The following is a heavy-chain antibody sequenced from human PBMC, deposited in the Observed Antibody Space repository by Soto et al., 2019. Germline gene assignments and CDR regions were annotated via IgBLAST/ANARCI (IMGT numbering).Heavy chain of an antibody. D-gene: IGHD2-2*02. CDR2: INPIFGTA. Sequence: ASVKVSCKASGYTFTSYGMNWVRQAPGRGLEWLGWINPIFGTANYAQKFQGRVTITADESTSTAYMELSSLRSEDTAVYYCAIGYCSSTSCYTGYYGMDVWGQGTTVTVSS. CDR3: AIGYCSSTSCYTGYYGMDV. V-gene: IGHV1-69*13. J-gene: IGHJ6*02. CDR1: GYTFTSYG.